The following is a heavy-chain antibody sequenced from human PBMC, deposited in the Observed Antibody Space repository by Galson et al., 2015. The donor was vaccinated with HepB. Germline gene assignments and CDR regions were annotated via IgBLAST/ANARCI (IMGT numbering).Heavy chain of an antibody. CDR2: IIPIFETP. Sequence: SVNVSCRASEGSLSTYAISWLRQAPGQGLEWMGGIIPIFETPNYAQNFQGRVTITADESRSIVYMELSSLRSDDTAMYYCARDLLLEGGGPRFPDLWGRGTLVTGSS. V-gene: IGHV1-69*13. J-gene: IGHJ2*01. CDR1: EGSLSTYA. CDR3: ARDLLLEGGGPRFPDL. D-gene: IGHD1-1*01.